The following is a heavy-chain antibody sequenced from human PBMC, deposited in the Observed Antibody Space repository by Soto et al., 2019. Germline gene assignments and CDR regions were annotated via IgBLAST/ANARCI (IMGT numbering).Heavy chain of an antibody. CDR2: IYYSGST. CDR1: GGSVSGFY. V-gene: IGHV4-59*02. CDR3: ARVALRLTTILGYFDN. J-gene: IGHJ4*02. D-gene: IGHD4-4*01. Sequence: QVQLQESGPGLVKPSETLSLTCTVSGGSVSGFYWNWIRQPPGKGLEWLGYIYYSGSTNYNPSLKSRVTISLDTSKNQFSLKLSSVTAADTAFYYCARVALRLTTILGYFDNWGQGTLVTVSS.